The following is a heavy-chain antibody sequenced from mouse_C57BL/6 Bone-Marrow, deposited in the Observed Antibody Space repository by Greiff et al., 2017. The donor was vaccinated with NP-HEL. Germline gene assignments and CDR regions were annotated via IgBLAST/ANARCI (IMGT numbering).Heavy chain of an antibody. V-gene: IGHV1-61*01. D-gene: IGHD1-1*01. CDR2: IYPSDSET. CDR3: ARRRAEITTVVECYAMDY. Sequence: VQLQQPGAELVRPGSSVKLSCKASGYTFTSYWMDRVKQRPGQGLEWIGNIYPSDSETHYNQKFKDKATLTVDKSSSTAYMQLSSLTSEDSAVYYCARRRAEITTVVECYAMDYWGQGTSVTVSS. CDR1: GYTFTSYW. J-gene: IGHJ4*01.